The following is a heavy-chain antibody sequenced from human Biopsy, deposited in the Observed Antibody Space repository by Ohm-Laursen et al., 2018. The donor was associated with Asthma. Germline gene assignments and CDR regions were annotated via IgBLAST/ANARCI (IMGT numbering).Heavy chain of an antibody. D-gene: IGHD3-16*01. CDR1: GYTFTSYD. CDR3: TRWSLRVRDTPNDY. Sequence: SVKVSCKASGYTFTSYDINWVRQATGQGLEWMGWTNPNSGNTGYPQNFQGRVTMTRDTSISTAYMELSSLRSEDTAVYYCTRWSLRVRDTPNDYWGQGTLVTVSS. V-gene: IGHV1-8*01. J-gene: IGHJ4*02. CDR2: TNPNSGNT.